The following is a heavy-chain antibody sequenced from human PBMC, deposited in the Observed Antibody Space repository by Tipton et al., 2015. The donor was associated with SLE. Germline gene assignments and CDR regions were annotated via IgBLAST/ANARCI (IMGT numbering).Heavy chain of an antibody. Sequence: QVQLVQSGGEVRKPGASVKVSCRTSGYTFINYGISWLRQAPGQGLEWMGWISPRNGDTKYAQSFQDRVTMTTDTSTSTSYMELKSPRSDDTAIYYCARECSGTGCLDYWGQGTLVTVSS. J-gene: IGHJ4*02. V-gene: IGHV1-18*04. D-gene: IGHD2-8*02. CDR2: ISPRNGDT. CDR3: ARECSGTGCLDY. CDR1: GYTFINYG.